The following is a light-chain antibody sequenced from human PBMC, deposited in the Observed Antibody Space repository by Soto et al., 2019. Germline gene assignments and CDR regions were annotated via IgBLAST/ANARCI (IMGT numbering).Light chain of an antibody. V-gene: IGKV1-12*01. J-gene: IGKJ4*01. CDR3: QQGYSFPVT. CDR2: AAS. Sequence: DIQMTQSPSTLSASVGDRVTITCRASQTISSWLAWYQQKPGKAPKLLVYAASSLQSGVPSRFSGSGSGTDLTLTIGSLQPEDFETYYCQQGYSFPVTFGGGTKVDIK. CDR1: QTISSW.